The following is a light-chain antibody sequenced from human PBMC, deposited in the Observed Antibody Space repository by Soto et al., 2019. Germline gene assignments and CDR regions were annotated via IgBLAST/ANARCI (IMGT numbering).Light chain of an antibody. CDR3: SSYTSSSTLDVV. J-gene: IGLJ2*01. CDR1: SSDVGGYKY. Sequence: QSALTQPASVSGSPGQSITISCTGTSSDVGGYKYVSWYQQHPGKAPKLMIYDVSNRPSGVSNRFPGSKSGNTASLTISGLQAEDEADYYCSSYTSSSTLDVVFGGGTKVTVL. V-gene: IGLV2-14*01. CDR2: DVS.